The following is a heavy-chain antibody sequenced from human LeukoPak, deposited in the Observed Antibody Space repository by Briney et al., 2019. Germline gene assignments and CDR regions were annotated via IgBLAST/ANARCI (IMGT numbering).Heavy chain of an antibody. J-gene: IGHJ4*01. CDR2: ISGSGGTA. D-gene: IGHD3-22*01. CDR1: GFTFSIYA. CDR3: AKKGYYDGSGYYMYYFDH. Sequence: QSGGSLRLSCAASGFTFSIYAMSWVRQAPGKGLEWVSAISGSGGTAYYADSVKGRFTISRDNSKNTLYLQMNSLRAEDTAVYYCAKKGYYDGSGYYMYYFDHWGQEPWSPSPQ. V-gene: IGHV3-23*01.